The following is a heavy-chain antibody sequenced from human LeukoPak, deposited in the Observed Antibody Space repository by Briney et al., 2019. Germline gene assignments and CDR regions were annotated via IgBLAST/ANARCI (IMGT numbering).Heavy chain of an antibody. CDR2: INPNSGGT. CDR1: GYTFTGQY. D-gene: IGHD1-26*01. CDR3: ARGAGYTGNCAGILDY. V-gene: IGHV1-2*06. J-gene: IGHJ4*02. Sequence: ASVKVSCKASGYTFTGQYMHWVRQAPGQGLEWMGRINPNSGGTNYAQNFQGRVTMTRDTSINTAYMELRWLRSDDTAVYYCARGAGYTGNCAGILDYWGQGTLVTVSS.